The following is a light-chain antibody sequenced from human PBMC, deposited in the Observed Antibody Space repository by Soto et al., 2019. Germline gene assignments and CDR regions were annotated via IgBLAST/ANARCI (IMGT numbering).Light chain of an antibody. CDR1: RNDIGTYNL. V-gene: IGLV2-23*01. CDR3: CSYTDGSSLL. J-gene: IGLJ3*02. CDR2: EGN. Sequence: QSALTQPASVSESPGQSISISCGGGRNDIGTYNLVSWYQQHPDKAPKLIIYEGNKRPSGVSNRFSGSRSGNTASLTISGLQAEDEADYYCCSYTDGSSLLFGGGTKVTVL.